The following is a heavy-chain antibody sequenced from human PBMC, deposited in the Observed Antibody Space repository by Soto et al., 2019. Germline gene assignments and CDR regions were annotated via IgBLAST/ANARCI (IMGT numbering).Heavy chain of an antibody. CDR2: ISGSGGST. CDR1: GFTFSSYV. J-gene: IGHJ4*02. D-gene: IGHD2-2*01. V-gene: IGHV3-23*01. Sequence: EVQLLESGGGLVQPGGSLRLSCAASGFTFSSYVMSWVRQAPGKGLEWVSAISGSGGSTYYADSVKGRFTISRDNSKNTLYLQMNSLRAEDTAVYYCAKEGMDCSSTSCYGVYWGQGTLVTVSS. CDR3: AKEGMDCSSTSCYGVY.